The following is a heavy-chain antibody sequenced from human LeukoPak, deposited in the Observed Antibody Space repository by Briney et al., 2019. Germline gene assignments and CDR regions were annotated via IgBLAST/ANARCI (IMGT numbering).Heavy chain of an antibody. CDR3: AKPKSRYDSSGYSSFDY. CDR2: ISGSGGST. V-gene: IGHV3-23*01. J-gene: IGHJ4*02. D-gene: IGHD3-22*01. CDR1: GFTFSSYA. Sequence: PGGSLRLSCAASGFTFSSYAMSWVRQAPGKGLEWVSAISGSGGSTYYADSVKGRFTISRDNSKNTLYLQMNSLRAADTAVYYCAKPKSRYDSSGYSSFDYWGQGTLVTVSS.